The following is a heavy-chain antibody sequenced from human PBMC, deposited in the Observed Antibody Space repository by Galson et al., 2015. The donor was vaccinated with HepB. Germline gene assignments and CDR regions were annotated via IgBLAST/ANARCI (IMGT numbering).Heavy chain of an antibody. J-gene: IGHJ5*02. CDR2: TYYRSKWYN. CDR3: ARSRSCVGGRCYDSFNWFGP. CDR1: GDSVSSNSAA. Sequence: CAISGDSVSSNSAAWNWIRQSPSRGLEWLGRTYYRSKWYNEYAVSVKSRVTMSPDTSKNQFSLKLTSVTAADTAVYYCARSRSCVGGRCYDSFNWFGPWGQGTLVTVSS. V-gene: IGHV6-1*01. D-gene: IGHD2-15*01.